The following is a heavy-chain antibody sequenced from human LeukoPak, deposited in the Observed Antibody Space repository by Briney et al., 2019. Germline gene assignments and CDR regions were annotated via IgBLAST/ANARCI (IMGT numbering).Heavy chain of an antibody. V-gene: IGHV1-69*13. Sequence: SVKVSCKASGGTFSSYAISWVRQAPGQGLEWMGGIIPIFGTANYAQKFQGRVTITAVESTSTAYMELSSLRSEDTAVYYCARDGGYYDSSGWSNWGQGTLVTVSS. CDR3: ARDGGYYDSSGWSN. CDR2: IIPIFGTA. D-gene: IGHD3-22*01. J-gene: IGHJ4*02. CDR1: GGTFSSYA.